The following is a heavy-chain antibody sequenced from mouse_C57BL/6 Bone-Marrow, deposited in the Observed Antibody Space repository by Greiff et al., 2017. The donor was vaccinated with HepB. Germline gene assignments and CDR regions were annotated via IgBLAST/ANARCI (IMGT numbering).Heavy chain of an antibody. CDR1: GYTFTSYW. V-gene: IGHV1-61*01. D-gene: IGHD1-1*01. Sequence: QVQLKQPGAELVRPGSSVKLSCKASGYTFTSYWMDWVKQRPGQGLEWIGNIYPSDSETHYNQKFKDKATLTVDKSSSTAYMQLSSLTSEDSAVYYCARGLRSLYFDYWGQGTTLTVSS. CDR3: ARGLRSLYFDY. CDR2: IYPSDSET. J-gene: IGHJ2*01.